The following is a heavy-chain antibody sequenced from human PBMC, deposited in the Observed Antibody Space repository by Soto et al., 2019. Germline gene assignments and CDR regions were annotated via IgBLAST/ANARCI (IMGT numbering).Heavy chain of an antibody. Sequence: ASVKVSCKASGYTFTRYTMNWVRQAPGQRLEWMGWINPDNGNTKSSQKFQDRVIITRDTSASTAYMDLSSLRSEDTAVYYCARGIATGQLDPWGQGTLVAVSS. CDR3: ARGIATGQLDP. J-gene: IGHJ5*02. V-gene: IGHV1-3*01. CDR2: INPDNGNT. CDR1: GYTFTRYT. D-gene: IGHD2-15*01.